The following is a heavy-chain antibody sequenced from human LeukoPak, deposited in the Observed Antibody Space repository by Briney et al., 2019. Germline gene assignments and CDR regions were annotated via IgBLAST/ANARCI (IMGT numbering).Heavy chain of an antibody. J-gene: IGHJ6*04. Sequence: GGSLRLSCAASGFTFSSYEMNWVRQAPGKGLEWVSYISSSGSTIYYADSVKGRFTISRDNAKNTLYVQMNSLRAEDTAVYYCARGLSGSVDVWGKGTTVTISS. CDR1: GFTFSSYE. CDR3: ARGLSGSVDV. D-gene: IGHD2-15*01. V-gene: IGHV3-48*03. CDR2: ISSSGSTI.